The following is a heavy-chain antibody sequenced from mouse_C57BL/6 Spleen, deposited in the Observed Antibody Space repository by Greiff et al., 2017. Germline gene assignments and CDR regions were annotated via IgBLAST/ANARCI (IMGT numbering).Heavy chain of an antibody. CDR2: ILPGSGST. CDR1: GYTFTGYW. J-gene: IGHJ2*01. CDR3: ARRIKDSSGKGGFDY. V-gene: IGHV1-9*01. D-gene: IGHD3-2*02. Sequence: QVQLQQSGAELMKPGASVKLSCKATGYTFTGYWIEWVKQSPGHGLEWFGEILPGSGSTIYIQKFKGKATFTADTSSNTAYMQLSSLTTEDSAIYNWARRIKDSSGKGGFDYWGQGTTLTVSS.